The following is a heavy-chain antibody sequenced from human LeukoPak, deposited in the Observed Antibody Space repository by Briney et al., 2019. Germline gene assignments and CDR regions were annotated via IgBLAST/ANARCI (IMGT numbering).Heavy chain of an antibody. CDR3: ATSPRLDYYFDY. J-gene: IGHJ4*02. V-gene: IGHV1-8*01. D-gene: IGHD3-16*01. Sequence: APVKVSCKASGYTFTSYDINWVRQATGQGLEWMGWMNPNSGNTGYAQKFQGRVTMTRNTSISTAYMELSSLRSEDTAVYYCATSPRLDYYFDYWGQGTLVTVSS. CDR2: MNPNSGNT. CDR1: GYTFTSYD.